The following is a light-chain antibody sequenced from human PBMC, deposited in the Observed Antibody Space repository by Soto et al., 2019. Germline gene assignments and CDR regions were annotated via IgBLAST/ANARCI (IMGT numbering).Light chain of an antibody. CDR1: SSDVGGYNH. J-gene: IGLJ2*01. Sequence: QSALTQPASVSGSPGQSITISCTGSSSDVGGYNHVSWYQQHPGKAPKRMIYEVSNRPSGVSNRFSGSKSGNTASLTISGLQAEDEADYYCSSYTTRTTRIIFGGGTKLTVL. CDR2: EVS. CDR3: SSYTTRTTRII. V-gene: IGLV2-14*01.